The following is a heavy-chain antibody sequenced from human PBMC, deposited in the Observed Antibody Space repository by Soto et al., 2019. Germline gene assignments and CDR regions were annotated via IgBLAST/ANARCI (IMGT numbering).Heavy chain of an antibody. Sequence: WGSLRLSCAASGFTFSSYAMSWVRQAPGKGLEWVSAISGSGGSTYYADSVKGRFTISRDNSKNTLYLQMNSLRAEDTAVYYCAKDQPMTTVTTGPAPPGNYYYYMDVWGKGTTVTVSS. CDR3: AKDQPMTTVTTGPAPPGNYYYYMDV. J-gene: IGHJ6*03. CDR1: GFTFSSYA. V-gene: IGHV3-23*01. D-gene: IGHD4-17*01. CDR2: ISGSGGST.